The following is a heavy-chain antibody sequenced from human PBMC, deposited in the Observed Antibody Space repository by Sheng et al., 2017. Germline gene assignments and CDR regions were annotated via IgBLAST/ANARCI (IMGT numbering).Heavy chain of an antibody. V-gene: IGHV3-74*01. D-gene: IGHD1-26*01. Sequence: EVQLVESGGGLVKPGGSLRLSCAASGLTFSSYGMTWVRQAPGKGLVWVSRINGDGNTTRYVDSVKGRFTISRDNAKSSLYLQMNSLRPEDTAVYYCARDGPQVGATIDYWGQGTLVTVSS. CDR1: GLTFSSYG. CDR3: ARDGPQVGATIDY. CDR2: INGDGNTT. J-gene: IGHJ4*02.